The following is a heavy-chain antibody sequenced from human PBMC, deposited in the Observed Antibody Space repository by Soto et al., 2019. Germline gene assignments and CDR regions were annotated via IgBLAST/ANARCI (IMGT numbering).Heavy chain of an antibody. CDR2: IYYSGST. Sequence: QVQLQESGPGLVKPSQTLSLTCTVSGGSISSGGYYWSWIRQHPGKGLEWLGYIYYSGSTYYNPSLKSRLTISVDTSKNQFSLKLSSVTAADTAVYYCAGTAVVAAIPEYFQHWGQGTLVTVSS. J-gene: IGHJ1*01. CDR1: GGSISSGGYY. D-gene: IGHD2-15*01. CDR3: AGTAVVAAIPEYFQH. V-gene: IGHV4-31*03.